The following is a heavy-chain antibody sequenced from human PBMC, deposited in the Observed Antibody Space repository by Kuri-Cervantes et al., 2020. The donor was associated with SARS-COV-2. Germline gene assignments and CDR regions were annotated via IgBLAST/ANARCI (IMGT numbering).Heavy chain of an antibody. J-gene: IGHJ4*02. CDR2: IKSNTAGGTI. V-gene: IGHV3-15*01. D-gene: IGHD2-2*01. CDR3: AKDPYCSSTSCDRWDYFDY. Sequence: LSLTCAASGFTFSDYYMSWIRQAPGKGLEWVGRIKSNTAGGTINYAAPVKGRFIISRDDSKNMVYLQMNSLRAEDTAVYYCAKDPYCSSTSCDRWDYFDYWGQGTLVTVSS. CDR1: GFTFSDYY.